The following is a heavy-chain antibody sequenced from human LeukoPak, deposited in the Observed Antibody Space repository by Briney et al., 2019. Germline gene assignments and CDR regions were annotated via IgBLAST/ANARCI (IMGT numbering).Heavy chain of an antibody. CDR1: GYSFTSYW. CDR2: IYPGDSDT. Sequence: GESLKISCKGSGYSFTSYWIGWVRQMPGKGLEWMGIIYPGDSDTRYSPSFQGQVTISADKSISTAYLQWSSLKASDTAMYYCARTYYYDSSGYYHGPFDYWGQGTLVTVS. J-gene: IGHJ4*02. V-gene: IGHV5-51*01. CDR3: ARTYYYDSSGYYHGPFDY. D-gene: IGHD3-22*01.